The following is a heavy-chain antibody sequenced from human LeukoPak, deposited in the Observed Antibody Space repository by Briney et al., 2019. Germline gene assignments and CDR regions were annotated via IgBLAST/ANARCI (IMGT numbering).Heavy chain of an antibody. J-gene: IGHJ4*02. CDR2: INPNSGGT. V-gene: IGHV1-2*02. D-gene: IGHD3-10*01. Sequence: GASVKVSCKASGYTFTAYYMHWVRQAPGQGLEWTGWINPNSGGTNTSQKFQDRVTLTRDTSINTAYMELSSLRSDDTAVYYCARAYGSGSSYHPDYWGLGTLVTVSS. CDR1: GYTFTAYY. CDR3: ARAYGSGSSYHPDY.